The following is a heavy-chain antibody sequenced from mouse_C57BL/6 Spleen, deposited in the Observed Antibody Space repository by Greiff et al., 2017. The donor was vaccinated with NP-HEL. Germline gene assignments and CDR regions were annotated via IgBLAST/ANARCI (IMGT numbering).Heavy chain of an antibody. Sequence: VQLQQSGPELVKPGASVKISCKASGYTFTDYYMNWVKQSPGQSLEWIGDINPTNGGTSYNQKFKGKATLTVDKSSSTAYMELRSLTSEDSAVYYCARERETAQATVAYWGQGTLVTVSA. V-gene: IGHV1-26*01. CDR3: ARERETAQATVAY. J-gene: IGHJ3*01. CDR2: INPTNGGT. CDR1: GYTFTDYY. D-gene: IGHD3-2*02.